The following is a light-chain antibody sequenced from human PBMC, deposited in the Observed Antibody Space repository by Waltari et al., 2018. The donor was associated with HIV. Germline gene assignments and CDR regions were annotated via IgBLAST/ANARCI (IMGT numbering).Light chain of an antibody. J-gene: IGLJ2*01. CDR2: GVS. V-gene: IGLV2-14*03. CDR1: TTYIGGYNY. CDR3: CSYTKLTTHYVL. Sequence: QSALTQPASVSGSPGQSITLSCNGTTTYIGGYNYVSWYQRHPDKAPKLIIFGVSNRPSGISSRFSGSKSGNTASLTISGLQAEDEADYYCCSYTKLTTHYVLFGGGTKLTVL.